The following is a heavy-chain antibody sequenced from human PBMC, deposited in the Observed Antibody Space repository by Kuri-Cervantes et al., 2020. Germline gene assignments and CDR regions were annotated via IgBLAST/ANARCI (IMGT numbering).Heavy chain of an antibody. D-gene: IGHD3-10*01. Sequence: GESLKISCAASGFTFSSYGMHWVRQAPGKGLEWVSAISGSGGSTYYADSVKGRFTISRDNSKNTLYLQMNSLRAEDTAVYYCAKAFNYYGSGSCFDYWGQGTLVTVSS. CDR1: GFTFSSYG. CDR2: ISGSGGST. J-gene: IGHJ4*02. V-gene: IGHV3-23*01. CDR3: AKAFNYYGSGSCFDY.